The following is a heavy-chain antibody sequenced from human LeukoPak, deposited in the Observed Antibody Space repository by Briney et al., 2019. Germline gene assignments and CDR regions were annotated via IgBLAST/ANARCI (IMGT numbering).Heavy chain of an antibody. CDR1: GFTVSSNY. V-gene: IGHV3-23*01. CDR2: ISGNGDSI. Sequence: GGSLRLSCVVSGFTVSSNYMTWVRQAPGKGLEWVASISGNGDSIQYAASVQDRFAISRDNSKNTLYLQMNSLRAEDTAVYFCAKDPNGDFIGTFDIWGQGTMVTVSS. J-gene: IGHJ3*02. CDR3: AKDPNGDFIGTFDI. D-gene: IGHD4-17*01.